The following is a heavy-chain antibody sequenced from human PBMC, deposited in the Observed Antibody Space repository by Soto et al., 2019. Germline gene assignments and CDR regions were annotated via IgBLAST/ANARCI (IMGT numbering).Heavy chain of an antibody. V-gene: IGHV3-74*01. J-gene: IGHJ5*02. CDR1: GLTFSNYW. CDR3: VTSGGFDH. Sequence: EVQLMESGGGLVQPGGSLRLSCVASGLTFSNYWMHWVRQGPGKGLVWVSRINSDGSTRSYAEPVKGRFTISRDNVKNTLYLQMNRLRAEATAVYYCVTSGGFDHWGQGTLVTVSS. D-gene: IGHD3-16*01. CDR2: INSDGSTR.